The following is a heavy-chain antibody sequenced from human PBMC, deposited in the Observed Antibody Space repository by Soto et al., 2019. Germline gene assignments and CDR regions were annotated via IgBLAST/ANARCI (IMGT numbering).Heavy chain of an antibody. CDR3: ARGYYYGSGSHLTLMDV. Sequence: GGSLRLSCAASGFTFSSYGMHWVRQAPGKGLEWVAVIWYDGSNKYYADSVKGRFTISRDNSKNTLYLQMNSLRAEDTAVYYCARGYYYGSGSHLTLMDVWGQGTTVTVSS. CDR1: GFTFSSYG. CDR2: IWYDGSNK. D-gene: IGHD3-10*01. V-gene: IGHV3-33*01. J-gene: IGHJ6*02.